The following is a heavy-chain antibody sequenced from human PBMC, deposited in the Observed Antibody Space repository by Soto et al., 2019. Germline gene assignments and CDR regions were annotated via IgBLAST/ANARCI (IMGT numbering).Heavy chain of an antibody. CDR1: GDSVSSNSAA. V-gene: IGHV6-1*01. CDR2: TYYRSKWYN. D-gene: IGHD5-12*01. Sequence: TLSLTCAISGDSVSSNSAAWNWIRQSPSRGLEWLGRTYYRSKWYNDYAVSVKSRITINPDTSKNQFSLQLNSVTPEDTAVYYCARDVEMATMSTPAVGYYYYYGMDVWGQGTTVTVSS. CDR3: ARDVEMATMSTPAVGYYYYYGMDV. J-gene: IGHJ6*02.